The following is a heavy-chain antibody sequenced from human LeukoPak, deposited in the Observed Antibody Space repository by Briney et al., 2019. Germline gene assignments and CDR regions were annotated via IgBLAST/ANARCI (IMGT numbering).Heavy chain of an antibody. Sequence: GGSLRLSCAASGFTFSNAWMTWVRQAPGKGLEYVAVMSFEGYLYCADSLKDRFTVSRDNSKNMVYLHTNNLRAEDTALYYCVREGEHYYDHSAPFDYWGQGTLVTVSS. J-gene: IGHJ4*02. V-gene: IGHV3-30*03. CDR2: MSFEGYL. CDR1: GFTFSNAW. D-gene: IGHD3-22*01. CDR3: VREGEHYYDHSAPFDY.